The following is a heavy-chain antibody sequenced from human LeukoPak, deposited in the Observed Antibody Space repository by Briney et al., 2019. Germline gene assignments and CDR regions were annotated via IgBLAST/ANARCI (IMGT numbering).Heavy chain of an antibody. CDR2: IYTSGST. CDR1: GGSISSYY. J-gene: IGHJ6*03. D-gene: IGHD3-10*01. CDR3: ARVLLWFGDYYYYMDV. Sequence: SETLSLTCTVSGGSISSYYWSWIRQPAGKGLEWIGRIYTSGSTNYNPSLKSRVTMSVDTSKNQFSLKLSSVTAADTAVYYCARVLLWFGDYYYYMDVWGKGTTVTVSS. V-gene: IGHV4-4*07.